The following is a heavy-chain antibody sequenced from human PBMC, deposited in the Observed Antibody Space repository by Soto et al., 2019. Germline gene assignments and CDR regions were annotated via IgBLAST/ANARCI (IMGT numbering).Heavy chain of an antibody. CDR3: TTGLSNGYYNFDY. D-gene: IGHD3-22*01. CDR1: GINFSNVQ. Sequence: GALTLSCEASGINFSNVQMSWGRQAPGKGLEWVGRIKGEADGGTTDYAAPVKGIITISRDHSKDTLYLQMNSLKTEDTAVYYCTTGLSNGYYNFDYWGQGT. V-gene: IGHV3-15*01. CDR2: IKGEADGGTT. J-gene: IGHJ4*02.